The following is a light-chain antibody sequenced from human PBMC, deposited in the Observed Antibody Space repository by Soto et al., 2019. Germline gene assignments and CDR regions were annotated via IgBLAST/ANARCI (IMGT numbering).Light chain of an antibody. CDR2: EVS. J-gene: IGLJ1*01. CDR3: GLYTSTDTPFV. V-gene: IGLV2-14*01. Sequence: QSVLAQPSSVSGSPGQSITISCTGTSTDVGGYNYVSWYQHHPGKGPKLIIYEVSNRSSGVSDRFSGSKSGNKASLIISNLEAEDESDYYCGLYTSTDTPFVFGTGTKVTVL. CDR1: STDVGGYNY.